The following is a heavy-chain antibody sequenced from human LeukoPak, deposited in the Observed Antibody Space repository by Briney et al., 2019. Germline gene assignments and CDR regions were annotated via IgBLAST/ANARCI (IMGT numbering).Heavy chain of an antibody. V-gene: IGHV1-18*01. J-gene: IGHJ3*02. CDR3: ATSCYGDGDWRDAFDI. CDR1: GYTFTSYG. D-gene: IGHD4-17*01. CDR2: ISAYNGNT. Sequence: GASVKVSCKASGYTFTSYGISWVRQAPGQGLEWMGWISAYNGNTNYAQKLQGRVTMTTDTSTSTAYMELRSLRSDDTAVYYCATSCYGDGDWRDAFDIWGQGTMVTVSS.